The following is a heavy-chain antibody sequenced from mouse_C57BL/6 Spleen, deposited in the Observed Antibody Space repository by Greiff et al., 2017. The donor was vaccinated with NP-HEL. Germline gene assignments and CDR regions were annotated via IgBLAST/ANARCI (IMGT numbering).Heavy chain of an antibody. J-gene: IGHJ4*01. V-gene: IGHV1-50*01. CDR1: GYTFTSYW. CDR3: ARVESNYRGAMDY. Sequence: VQLQQPGAELVKPGASVKLSCKASGYTFTSYWMQWVKQRPGQGLEWIGEIDPSDSYTNYNQKFKGKATLTVDTSSSTAYMQLSSLTSEDSAVYYCARVESNYRGAMDYWGQGTSVTVSS. CDR2: IDPSDSYT. D-gene: IGHD2-5*01.